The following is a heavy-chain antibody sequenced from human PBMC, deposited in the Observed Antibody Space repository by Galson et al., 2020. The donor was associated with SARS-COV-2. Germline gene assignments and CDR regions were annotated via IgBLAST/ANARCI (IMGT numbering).Heavy chain of an antibody. D-gene: IGHD3-3*01. V-gene: IGHV4-39*07. CDR3: ARVCFYDPAGFDS. CDR1: GGSISSSDYY. CDR2: NNYSGST. J-gene: IGHJ4*02. Sequence: SETLSLTCSISGGSISSSDYYWGWIRQPPGKGLEWIGSNNYSGSTYYNPSLKSRVTISIDTSKNHLSLQLTSVTAADTAVYYCARVCFYDPAGFDSWGQGSLVTVSS.